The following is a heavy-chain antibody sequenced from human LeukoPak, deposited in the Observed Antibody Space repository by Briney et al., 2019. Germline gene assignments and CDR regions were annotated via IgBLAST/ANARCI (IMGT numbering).Heavy chain of an antibody. CDR3: AKDNDILTGLGYAMDV. D-gene: IGHD3-9*01. V-gene: IGHV3-64*04. CDR2: ISSNGGST. Sequence: GGSLRLSCAASGFTFSNAWMSWVRQAPGKGLEYVSAISSNGGSTYYADSVKGRFTISRDNSKNTLYLQMNSLRAEDTAVYYCAKDNDILTGLGYAMDVWGQGTTVTVSS. J-gene: IGHJ6*02. CDR1: GFTFSNAW.